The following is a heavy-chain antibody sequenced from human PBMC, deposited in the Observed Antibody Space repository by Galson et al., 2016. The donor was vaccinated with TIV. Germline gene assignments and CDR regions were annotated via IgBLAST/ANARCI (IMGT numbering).Heavy chain of an antibody. Sequence: SLRLSCAASGFTFRNFGMHWVRQAPGKGLEWVAFIRYDGTEKYFEDSVKGRFTISRDNSKNTLSLQMNNLRATDTAVFYCAKDGDDNSFVHPFNYSLDVCGKGTTVIVSS. CDR3: AKDGDDNSFVHPFNYSLDV. J-gene: IGHJ6*04. D-gene: IGHD5-24*01. CDR1: GFTFRNFG. CDR2: IRYDGTEK. V-gene: IGHV3-30*02.